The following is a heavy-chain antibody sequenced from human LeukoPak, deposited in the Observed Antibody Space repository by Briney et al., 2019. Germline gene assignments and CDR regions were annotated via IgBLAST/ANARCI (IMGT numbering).Heavy chain of an antibody. V-gene: IGHV4-34*01. D-gene: IGHD2-15*01. CDR3: ARGVVVAAKLHYFDY. CDR2: INHSGST. Sequence: PETLSLTRAVYGGSFRGYYWRWIRQSPGKGLEWIGEINHSGSTNYNPALKSRVNISVDTSKNQFSLKLSSVTAADTAVYYCARGVVVAAKLHYFDYWGQGTLVTVSS. CDR1: GGSFRGYY. J-gene: IGHJ4*02.